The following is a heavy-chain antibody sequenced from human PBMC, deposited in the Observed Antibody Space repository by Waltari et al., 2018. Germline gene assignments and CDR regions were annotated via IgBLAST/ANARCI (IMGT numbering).Heavy chain of an antibody. CDR2: TIPSVGTA. Sequence: QVQLVQSGAEVKKPGSSVKVSCKASGGTFSSYAISWVRQAPGQGLEWMGGTIPSVGTANYAQKCQGRVTITSDESTSTAYMELSSLRSEDTAVYYCAREVYYYDSSGCPPSTDYWGQGTLGTVSS. D-gene: IGHD3-22*01. J-gene: IGHJ4*02. V-gene: IGHV1-69*13. CDR3: AREVYYYDSSGCPPSTDY. CDR1: GGTFSSYA.